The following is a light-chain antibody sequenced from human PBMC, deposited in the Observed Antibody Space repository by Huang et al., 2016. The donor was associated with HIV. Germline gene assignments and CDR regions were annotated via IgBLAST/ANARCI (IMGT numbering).Light chain of an antibody. Sequence: EIVMTQSPATLSVSPGERATLSCRATQSVGSNLAWYQQKPGQAPRLLIYGASTRATGIPARFSGGGSGTECTLTISSPQSEDYAVYYCQQYNDWPLNFGGGTKVEIK. J-gene: IGKJ4*01. V-gene: IGKV3-15*01. CDR1: QSVGSN. CDR3: QQYNDWPLN. CDR2: GAS.